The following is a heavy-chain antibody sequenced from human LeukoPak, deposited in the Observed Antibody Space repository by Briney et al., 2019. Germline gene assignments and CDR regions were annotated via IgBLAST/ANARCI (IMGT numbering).Heavy chain of an antibody. Sequence: ASVKVSCKASGYTFTSYGISWVRQAPGQGLEWMGWISVYNGNTNYAQKLQGRVTMTTDTSTSTAYMELRSLRSDDTAVYYCARDLGGSGSYFDYYYYMDVWGKGTTVTVSS. D-gene: IGHD3-10*01. CDR2: ISVYNGNT. V-gene: IGHV1-18*01. CDR1: GYTFTSYG. CDR3: ARDLGGSGSYFDYYYYMDV. J-gene: IGHJ6*03.